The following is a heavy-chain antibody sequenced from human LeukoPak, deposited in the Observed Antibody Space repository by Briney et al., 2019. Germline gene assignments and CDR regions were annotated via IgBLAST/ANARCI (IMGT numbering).Heavy chain of an antibody. Sequence: SETLSLTCTVSGGSISSSSYYWGWIRQPPGKGLEWIGSIYYSGSTYYNPSLKSRVTISVDTSKDQFSLKVTSVTAADTAVYYCARDLGGYNQPGYFDLWGRGTLVTVSS. V-gene: IGHV4-39*07. D-gene: IGHD5-24*01. CDR1: GGSISSSSYY. J-gene: IGHJ2*01. CDR3: ARDLGGYNQPGYFDL. CDR2: IYYSGST.